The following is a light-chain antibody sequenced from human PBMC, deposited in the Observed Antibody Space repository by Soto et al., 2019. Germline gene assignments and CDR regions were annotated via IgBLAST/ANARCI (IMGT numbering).Light chain of an antibody. CDR1: QSFSID. V-gene: IGKV3-15*01. Sequence: EIVMTQSPATLSVSPGETATLSCRASQSFSIDLAWYQQKPGQAPRLIISGVSNRATGIPARFSGSGSGTEFTLTISRLQSEDFAIYYCQQYNKWPLTFGGGTKVEIK. J-gene: IGKJ4*01. CDR2: GVS. CDR3: QQYNKWPLT.